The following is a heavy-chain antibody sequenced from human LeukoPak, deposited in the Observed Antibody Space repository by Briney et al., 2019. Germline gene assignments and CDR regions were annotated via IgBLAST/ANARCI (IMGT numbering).Heavy chain of an antibody. D-gene: IGHD4-11*01. CDR3: ASIDYSNYMGY. J-gene: IGHJ4*02. CDR1: GGSISSYY. V-gene: IGHV4-59*08. CDR2: IYYIGST. Sequence: SETLSLTCTVSGGSISSYYWSWIRQPPGKGLEWIGYIYYIGSTNYNPSLKSRVTISVDTSKNQFSLKLSSVTAADTAVYYCASIDYSNYMGYWGLGTLVTVSS.